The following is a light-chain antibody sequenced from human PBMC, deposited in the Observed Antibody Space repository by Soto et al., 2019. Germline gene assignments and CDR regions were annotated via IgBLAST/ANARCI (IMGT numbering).Light chain of an antibody. J-gene: IGKJ1*01. Sequence: DIQMTQSPSTLSASVGDRVTITCRASQSISSWLAWYQQKPGKAPKLLIYKASTLKSGVPSRFSGSGSGTEFTLTISSMQPDDFATYYCQHYNSYPWTLGQGTKGDIK. CDR2: KAS. CDR3: QHYNSYPWT. CDR1: QSISSW. V-gene: IGKV1-5*03.